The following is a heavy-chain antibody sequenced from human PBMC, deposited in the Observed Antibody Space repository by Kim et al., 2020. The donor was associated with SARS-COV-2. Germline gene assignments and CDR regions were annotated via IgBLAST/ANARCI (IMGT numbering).Heavy chain of an antibody. CDR3: AREPRPGAFDI. CDR2: ST. V-gene: IGHV3-66*01. J-gene: IGHJ3*02. Sequence: STYYADSVRDRFTISRDSSKNTLYVQRNSLRVEDTALYFCAREPRPGAFDIWGQGTMVSVSS.